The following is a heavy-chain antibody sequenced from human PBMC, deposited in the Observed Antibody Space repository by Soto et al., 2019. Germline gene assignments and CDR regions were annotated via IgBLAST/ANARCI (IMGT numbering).Heavy chain of an antibody. CDR3: AREVYRYSSSRAWDSEL. CDR2: ISAHNGNT. V-gene: IGHV1-18*01. D-gene: IGHD6-13*01. CDR1: GYTFSNYG. Sequence: LVQSGAEVKKPGASVKVSCKASGYTFSNYGISWVRQAPGQGLEWMGWISAHNGNTNYAQKRPGRVTMTPDASTTTVCMELRSPRADDTAVYYWAREVYRYSSSRAWDSELWGRGPLVTVSS. J-gene: IGHJ2*01.